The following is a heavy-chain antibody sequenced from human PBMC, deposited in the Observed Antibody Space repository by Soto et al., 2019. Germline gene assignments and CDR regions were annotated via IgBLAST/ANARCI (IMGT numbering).Heavy chain of an antibody. CDR2: ISSSSSYT. V-gene: IGHV3-11*06. J-gene: IGHJ3*02. D-gene: IGHD4-17*01. CDR3: ARVVYPVTTYGFLFDAFDI. Sequence: SLRLSCAASGFTFSDYYMSWIRQAPWKGLEWVSYISSSSSYTNYADSVKGRFTISRDNAKNSLYLQMNSLRAEDTAVYYCARVVYPVTTYGFLFDAFDIWGQGTMVTVSS. CDR1: GFTFSDYY.